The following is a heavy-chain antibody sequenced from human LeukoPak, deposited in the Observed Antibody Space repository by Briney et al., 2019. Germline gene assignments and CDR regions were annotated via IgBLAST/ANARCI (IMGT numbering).Heavy chain of an antibody. CDR2: IDPGGGST. Sequence: ASVKVSCKASGYTFTSYYMHWVRQAPRQGLEWMGIIDPGGGSTSYAQKFQGRVTMTRDMSTSTVYMELSSLRSEDTAVYYCARVGVVEARTLGYWGQGTLVTVSS. D-gene: IGHD3-22*01. CDR1: GYTFTSYY. J-gene: IGHJ4*02. CDR3: ARVGVVEARTLGY. V-gene: IGHV1-46*01.